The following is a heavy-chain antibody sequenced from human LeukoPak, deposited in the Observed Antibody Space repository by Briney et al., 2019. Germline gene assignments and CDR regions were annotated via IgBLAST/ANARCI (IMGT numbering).Heavy chain of an antibody. CDR2: IKHDGSER. J-gene: IGHJ3*01. Sequence: PGGSLRLSCAASGFTFSSYWMSWVRQAPGKGLEWVANIKHDGSERYYVDSVKGRFTISRDDAKKSLYLQMYSLRAEDTALYYCARGPGRVAVPATGSFDLWGQGTMVTVS. CDR1: GFTFSSYW. CDR3: ARGPGRVAVPATGSFDL. D-gene: IGHD2-2*01. V-gene: IGHV3-7*03.